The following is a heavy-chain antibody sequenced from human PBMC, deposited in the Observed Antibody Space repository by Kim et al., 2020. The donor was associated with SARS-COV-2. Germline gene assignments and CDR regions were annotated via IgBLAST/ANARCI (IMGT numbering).Heavy chain of an antibody. CDR2: ISGSGGNT. J-gene: IGHJ4*02. Sequence: GGSLRLSCAASGFTFSSYAMSWVRQAPGKGLEWVSTISGSGGNTFYADSVKGRFTISRDNSKNTLYLQMNSLRAEDTAVYYCAKDGSKWGLFDYGGQGTLVTVSS. CDR1: GFTFSSYA. D-gene: IGHD7-27*01. CDR3: AKDGSKWGLFDY. V-gene: IGHV3-23*01.